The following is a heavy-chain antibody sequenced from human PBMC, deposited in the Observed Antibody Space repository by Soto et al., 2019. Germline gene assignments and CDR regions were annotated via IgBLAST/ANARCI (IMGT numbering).Heavy chain of an antibody. CDR1: GGSISSGGYY. CDR2: IYYSGST. D-gene: IGHD3-10*01. V-gene: IGHV4-31*03. Sequence: QVQLQESGPGLVKPSQTLSLTCTVSGGSISSGGYYWSWIRQHPGKGLEWIGYIYYSGSTYYNPSLKSRVTISVDTSKNQFSLKLSSVTAADTAVYYCARGGFSSSPIGYNWFEPWGQGTLVTVSS. CDR3: ARGGFSSSPIGYNWFEP. J-gene: IGHJ5*02.